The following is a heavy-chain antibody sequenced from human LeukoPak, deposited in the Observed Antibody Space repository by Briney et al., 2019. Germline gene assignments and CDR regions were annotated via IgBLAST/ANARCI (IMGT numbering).Heavy chain of an antibody. CDR1: GGSLSGFY. V-gene: IGHV4-59*01. J-gene: IGHJ5*02. CDR2: TYSDGST. Sequence: SETLSLTCTVSGGSLSGFYWSWIRQSPRLGLEWIGLTYSDGSTMYNPSLTSRVTIPVDTSKNQISLRLTSVTAADTAIYYCARDVVAVPGSDNWFDPWGQGTLVTVSS. D-gene: IGHD6-19*01. CDR3: ARDVVAVPGSDNWFDP.